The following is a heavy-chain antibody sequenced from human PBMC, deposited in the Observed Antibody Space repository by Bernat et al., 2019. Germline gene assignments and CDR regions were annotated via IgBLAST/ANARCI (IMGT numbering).Heavy chain of an antibody. D-gene: IGHD5-24*01. CDR2: ISGNGDST. Sequence: EVQLLESGGDLAQPGGSLRLSCAASGFTFSSYAMSWVRLAPGKGLEWVSAISGNGDSTYYADSVKGRFTISRDNSKNTLFLQMNSLRAEDTAVDYCGKRHRYGGYNWAIGFDPWGQGALVTVSS. J-gene: IGHJ5*02. V-gene: IGHV3-23*01. CDR1: GFTFSSYA. CDR3: GKRHRYGGYNWAIGFDP.